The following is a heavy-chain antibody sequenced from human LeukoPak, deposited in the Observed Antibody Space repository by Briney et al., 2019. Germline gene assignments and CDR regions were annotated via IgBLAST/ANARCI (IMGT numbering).Heavy chain of an antibody. V-gene: IGHV3-11*05. CDR1: GFAFSDYY. D-gene: IGHD3-22*01. CDR2: ISSSSYT. CDR3: AREGYDSSGYYLHNYFDP. J-gene: IGHJ5*02. Sequence: KPGGSLRLSCAASGFAFSDYYMAWIRQAPGKGLEWVSYISSSSYTNYADSVKGRFTISRDNAKKALYLHMSGLRVEDTAIYYCAREGYDSSGYYLHNYFDPWGQGTLVTVSS.